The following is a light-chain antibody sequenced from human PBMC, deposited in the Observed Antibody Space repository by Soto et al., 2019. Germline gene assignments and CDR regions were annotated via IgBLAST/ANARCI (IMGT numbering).Light chain of an antibody. V-gene: IGKV3-20*01. J-gene: IGKJ1*01. CDR3: QQYGTSPWT. Sequence: EIVLTQSPGTLSLSPGDRATLSCRASQSVRSSYLAWFQQKPGQAHRLLIYNASSRTTGIPDRFSGSGSGTDFTLTISRLEPEDFAVYYCQQYGTSPWTFGQGTKVEIK. CDR1: QSVRSSY. CDR2: NAS.